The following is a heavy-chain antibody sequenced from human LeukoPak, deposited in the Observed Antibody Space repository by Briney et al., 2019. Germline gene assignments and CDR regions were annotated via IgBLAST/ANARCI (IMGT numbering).Heavy chain of an antibody. CDR1: GFTFSSYS. J-gene: IGHJ4*02. CDR3: AREFAGSASGAGY. Sequence: GESLRLFCAASGFTFSSYSMNWVRQAPGKGLEWVSSMSVSSGLIYYADSVKGRFTISRDNAKSSLYLQMNCLRVEDTAVYYCAREFAGSASGAGYWGQGTLVTVSS. CDR2: MSVSSGLI. V-gene: IGHV3-21*01. D-gene: IGHD1-26*01.